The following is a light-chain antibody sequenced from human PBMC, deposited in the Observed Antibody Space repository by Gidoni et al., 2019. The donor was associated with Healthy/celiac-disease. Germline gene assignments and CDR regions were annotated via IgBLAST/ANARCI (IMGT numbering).Light chain of an antibody. CDR3: QQYYSTPET. CDR1: QSVLYSSNNKNY. Sequence: DIVMTQSPDYLAVSLGERATINCKSSQSVLYSSNNKNYLAWYQQKPGQPPKLLIYGASTRESRVPDRFSSSGSGTDFTLTISSLQAEDVAVYYCQQYYSTPETFXQXTKVEIK. J-gene: IGKJ1*01. CDR2: GAS. V-gene: IGKV4-1*01.